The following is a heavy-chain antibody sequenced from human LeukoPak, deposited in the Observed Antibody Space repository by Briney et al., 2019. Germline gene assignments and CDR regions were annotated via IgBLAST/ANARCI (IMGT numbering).Heavy chain of an antibody. V-gene: IGHV4-59*01. D-gene: IGHD6-13*01. CDR3: ATLAGSS. J-gene: IGHJ4*02. CDR1: GGSISSYY. Sequence: SETLSLTCTVSGGSISSYYWSWIRQPPGKGLEWIGYIYYSGSTNYNPSLKSRVTISVDTSKNQFSLKLSSVTAADTAVYYCATLAGSSWGQGTLVTVSS. CDR2: IYYSGST.